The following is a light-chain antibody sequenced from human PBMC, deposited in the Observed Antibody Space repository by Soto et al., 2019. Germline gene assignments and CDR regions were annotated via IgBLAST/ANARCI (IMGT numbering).Light chain of an antibody. Sequence: DIVLTQSPDSLAVSLGERATINCKSSQSVLYSSNNKNYLTWYQQKPGQPPKLLIYWASTRESGVPDRFSGSGSGTDFTLTISSLQAEDVAVYYCQQYYDPPWTF. CDR2: WAS. CDR3: QQYYDPPWT. CDR1: QSVLYSSNNKNY. V-gene: IGKV4-1*01. J-gene: IGKJ1*01.